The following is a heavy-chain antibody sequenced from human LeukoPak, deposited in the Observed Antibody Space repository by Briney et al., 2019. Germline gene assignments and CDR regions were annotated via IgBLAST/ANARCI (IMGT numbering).Heavy chain of an antibody. Sequence: GGSLRLSCAASGFTFSSYGMHWVRQAPGKGLEWVAVIWYDGSNKYYADSVKGRFTISRDNSKNTLYLQMNSLRAEDTAVYYCARSLNWGNDAFDIWGQGTMVTVSS. CDR3: ARSLNWGNDAFDI. D-gene: IGHD7-27*01. V-gene: IGHV3-33*01. CDR2: IWYDGSNK. J-gene: IGHJ3*02. CDR1: GFTFSSYG.